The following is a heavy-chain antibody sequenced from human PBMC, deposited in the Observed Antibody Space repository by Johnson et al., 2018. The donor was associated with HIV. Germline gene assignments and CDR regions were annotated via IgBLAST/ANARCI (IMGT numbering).Heavy chain of an antibody. CDR3: ARDSLVAIPDYAFDI. CDR1: GFTFDDYG. V-gene: IGHV3-66*02. Sequence: VQLVESGGGVVRPGGSMRLSCAASGFTFDDYGMSWVRQSPGKGLEWVSGIFGGDTTYYADSVKGRFIISRDNSKNTLYLQMTSLSADDTAVYYWARDSLVAIPDYAFDIWGQGPMVTFAS. D-gene: IGHD5-12*01. J-gene: IGHJ3*02. CDR2: IFGGDTT.